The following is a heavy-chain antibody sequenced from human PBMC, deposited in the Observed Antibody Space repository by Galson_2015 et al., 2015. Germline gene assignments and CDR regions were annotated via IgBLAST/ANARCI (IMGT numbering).Heavy chain of an antibody. CDR2: IDWDDDK. CDR1: GFSLSTCGMR. CDR3: AREYCGGDCGAFDI. V-gene: IGHV2-70*04. D-gene: IGHD2-21*01. Sequence: PALVKPTQTLTLTCTFSGFSLSTCGMRVSWIRQPPGKALEWLARIDWDDDKFYSTSLKTRPTISKDTSKNQVVLTMTNMDPVDTATYYCAREYCGGDCGAFDIWGQGTMVTVSS. J-gene: IGHJ3*02.